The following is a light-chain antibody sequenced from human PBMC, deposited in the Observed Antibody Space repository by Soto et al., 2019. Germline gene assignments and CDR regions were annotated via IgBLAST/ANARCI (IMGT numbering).Light chain of an antibody. CDR1: QSVSSN. J-gene: IGKJ5*01. CDR3: QHYIKWPIT. CDR2: DAS. Sequence: EIVMTHSPGTLSVSPGERATLSCRASQSVSSNLAWYQQKPGQAPRLLISDASTRATGIPARFSGSGSGTGLALTVSSLQSEDFAVYYCQHYIKWPITLGHGTRLEIK. V-gene: IGKV3-15*01.